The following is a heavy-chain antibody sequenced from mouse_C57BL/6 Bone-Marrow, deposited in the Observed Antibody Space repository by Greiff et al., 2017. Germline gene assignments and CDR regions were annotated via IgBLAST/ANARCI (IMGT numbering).Heavy chain of an antibody. CDR2: INPGSGGT. Sequence: VKLQESGAELVRPGTSVKVSCKASGYAFTNYLIEWVKQRPGQGLEWIGVINPGSGGTNYNEKFKGKATLTADKSSSTAYMQLSSLTSEDSAVYFCARLERAMDYWGQGTSVTVSS. CDR3: ARLERAMDY. V-gene: IGHV1-54*01. CDR1: GYAFTNYL. J-gene: IGHJ4*01.